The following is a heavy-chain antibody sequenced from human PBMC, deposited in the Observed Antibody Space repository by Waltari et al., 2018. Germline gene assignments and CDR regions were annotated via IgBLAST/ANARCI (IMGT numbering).Heavy chain of an antibody. D-gene: IGHD4-17*01. CDR2: INPNSGGT. CDR1: GYTFTGYY. CDR3: ARASFMTTVTTPSRNWFDP. V-gene: IGHV1-2*02. Sequence: QVQLVQSGAEVKKPGASVKVSCKASGYTFTGYYMHWVRQAPGQGLEWMGWINPNSGGTNYAQKFQGRVTMTRDTSISTAYMELSRLRSDDTAVYYCARASFMTTVTTPSRNWFDPWGQGTLVTVSS. J-gene: IGHJ5*02.